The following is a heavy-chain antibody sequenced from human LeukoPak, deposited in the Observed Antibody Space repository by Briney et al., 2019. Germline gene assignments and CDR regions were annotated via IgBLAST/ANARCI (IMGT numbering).Heavy chain of an antibody. Sequence: ASVKVSCKASGYTFTDYAVSWVRQAPGQGLESMGWINTSTGNPTYAQDFTGRFVFSVDTSVSTAYLQINSLKAEDTAVCYCFAVGSTFDHWGQGTLVTVSS. CDR3: FAVGSTFDH. CDR1: GYTFTDYA. V-gene: IGHV7-4-1*02. CDR2: INTSTGNP. D-gene: IGHD1-26*01. J-gene: IGHJ4*02.